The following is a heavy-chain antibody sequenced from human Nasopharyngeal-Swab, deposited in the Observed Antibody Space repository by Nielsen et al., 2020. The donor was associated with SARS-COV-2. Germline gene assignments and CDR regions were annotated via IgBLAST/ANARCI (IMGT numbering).Heavy chain of an antibody. CDR3: SKDHFYDSGSYDRLYFDF. V-gene: IGHV3-30*18. D-gene: IGHD3-10*01. CDR2: FSYDESKR. J-gene: IGHJ4*02. Sequence: GESLKISCAAFGCTLSDYAMHWVRQAPGKGQEGVALFSYDESKRHFADAMKGRFSISRGNIKNLLYLQIDSLRADDTAVYYCSKDHFYDSGSYDRLYFDFWGQGTLVTVSS. CDR1: GCTLSDYA.